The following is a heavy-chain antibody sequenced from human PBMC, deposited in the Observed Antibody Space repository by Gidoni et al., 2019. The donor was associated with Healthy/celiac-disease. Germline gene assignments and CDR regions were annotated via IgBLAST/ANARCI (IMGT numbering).Heavy chain of an antibody. Sequence: QVQLQQWGAGLLKPSETLSLTCAVYGGSFSCYYWSWIRQPPGKGLEGIGEINHSGSTNYNPSLKSRVTISVDTSKNQFSLKLSSVTAADTAVYYCASGSGYDSSGYYRALGNYWGQGTLVTVSS. CDR1: GGSFSCYY. V-gene: IGHV4-34*01. CDR3: ASGSGYDSSGYYRALGNY. J-gene: IGHJ4*02. D-gene: IGHD3-22*01. CDR2: INHSGST.